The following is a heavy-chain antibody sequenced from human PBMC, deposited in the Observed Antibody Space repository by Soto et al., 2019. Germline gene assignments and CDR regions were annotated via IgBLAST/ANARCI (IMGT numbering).Heavy chain of an antibody. D-gene: IGHD3-10*01. CDR2: INPKFGDT. V-gene: IGHV1-2*02. CDR1: GYTFTSYY. CDR3: ARNMDYYYGPGSGNGHGF. J-gene: IGHJ6*02. Sequence: QVQLVQSGAEVKEPGDSVRVSCEASGYTFTSYYIHWVRKAPGQGIEWMGWINPKFGDTTYAQDFQGRVSMTRDMSISTVYMELSRLTSDDTAIYYCARNMDYYYGPGSGNGHGFWGQGSTVTVFS.